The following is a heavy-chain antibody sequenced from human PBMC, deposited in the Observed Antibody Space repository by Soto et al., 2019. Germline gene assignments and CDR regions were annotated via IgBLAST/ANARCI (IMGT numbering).Heavy chain of an antibody. Sequence: EVQLVESGGGLVQPGGSLRLSCAASGFTFSSYDMHWVRQATGKGLEWVSALGTAGDTYYPGSVKGRFTISRENAKNSLYLQMNSLRAEDTAVYYCARDRRYDSSGYYYGDAFDIWGQGTMVTVSS. V-gene: IGHV3-13*01. CDR1: GFTFSSYD. CDR2: LGTAGDT. J-gene: IGHJ3*02. CDR3: ARDRRYDSSGYYYGDAFDI. D-gene: IGHD3-22*01.